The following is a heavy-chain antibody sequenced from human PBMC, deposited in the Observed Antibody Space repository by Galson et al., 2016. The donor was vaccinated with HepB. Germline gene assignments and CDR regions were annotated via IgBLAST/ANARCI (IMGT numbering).Heavy chain of an antibody. CDR3: ARLDGYCATNKCYFFDY. CDR2: IYPGDSET. Sequence: QSGAEVKKPGESLEISCWVSGYTFTDFWIGWVRQMPGKGLEWMGIIYPGDSETRYNPSFQGQVTISADKSIGTAYLQWRSLKASDTAIYYCARLDGYCATNKCYFFDYWGQGALVTVSS. J-gene: IGHJ4*02. D-gene: IGHD2-2*03. CDR1: GYTFTDFW. V-gene: IGHV5-51*01.